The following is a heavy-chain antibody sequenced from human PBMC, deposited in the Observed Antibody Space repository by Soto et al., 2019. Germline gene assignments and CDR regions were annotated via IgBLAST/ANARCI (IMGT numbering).Heavy chain of an antibody. J-gene: IGHJ6*03. CDR2: IFYSGNT. V-gene: IGHV4-39*07. CDR3: ARDRGGYCTNGVCYTDYYYYMDV. Sequence: PSETLSLTCTVSGGSISNPIYYWAWIRQPPGKGLEWIGSIFYSGNTYYNPSLKSRVTMSVDTSQNQFSLKLSSVTAADTAVYYCARDRGGYCTNGVCYTDYYYYMDVWGKGTTVTVSS. D-gene: IGHD2-8*01. CDR1: GGSISNPIYY.